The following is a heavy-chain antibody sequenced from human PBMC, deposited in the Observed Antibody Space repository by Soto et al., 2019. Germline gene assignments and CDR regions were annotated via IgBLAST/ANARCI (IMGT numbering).Heavy chain of an antibody. V-gene: IGHV3-23*01. CDR3: AKAVSGAFDC. D-gene: IGHD7-27*01. Sequence: EVQLLESGGGLVQPGGSLRLSCAASGFTFSSYAMSWARQAPGKGLEWVSVISGSGSSTYYADSVKGRFTISRDNSKNTLYLQMNSLRAEDTAVYYCAKAVSGAFDCWGQGTLVTVSS. CDR1: GFTFSSYA. CDR2: ISGSGSST. J-gene: IGHJ4*02.